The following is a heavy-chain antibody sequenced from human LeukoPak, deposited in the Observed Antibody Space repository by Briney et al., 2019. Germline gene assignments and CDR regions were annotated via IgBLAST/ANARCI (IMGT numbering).Heavy chain of an antibody. D-gene: IGHD6-13*01. J-gene: IGHJ4*02. CDR3: EKGDSSWYGIFDY. V-gene: IGHV3-30*02. CDR1: GFTFSSYG. CDR2: IRCDGSNK. Sequence: GGSLRLSCAASGFTFSSYGMHWVRQGPGKGLEWVSFIRCDGSNKYHADSVKGRFTISRDNSKNTLYLQMNSLRAEDTAVYYCEKGDSSWYGIFDYWGLGTLVTVAS.